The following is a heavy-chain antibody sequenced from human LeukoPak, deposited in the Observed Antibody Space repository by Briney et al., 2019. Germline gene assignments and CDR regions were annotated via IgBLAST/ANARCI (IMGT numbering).Heavy chain of an antibody. V-gene: IGHV4-39*01. J-gene: IGHJ4*02. CDR1: GGSISSSSYY. CDR2: IYYSGST. CDR3: ARHDIVVVSVYFDY. Sequence: SETLSLTCTVSGGSISSSSYYWGWIRQPPGKGLEWTGSIYYSGSTYYNPSLKSRVTISVDTSKNQFSLKLSSVTAADTAVYYCARHDIVVVSVYFDYWGQGTLVTVSS. D-gene: IGHD2-21*01.